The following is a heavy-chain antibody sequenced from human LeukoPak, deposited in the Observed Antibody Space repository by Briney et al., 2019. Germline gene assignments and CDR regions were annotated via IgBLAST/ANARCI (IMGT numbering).Heavy chain of an antibody. Sequence: GGSLRLSCAASEFTFGGSAMHWVREASGKGVEWVGRIRSKANSYATAYAASVKGRFTISRDDSKNTAYLQMNSLKTEDTAVYYCTSWGHTSSTIFDYWGQGTLVTVSS. D-gene: IGHD2-2*01. CDR2: IRSKANSYAT. V-gene: IGHV3-73*01. CDR1: EFTFGGSA. CDR3: TSWGHTSSTIFDY. J-gene: IGHJ4*02.